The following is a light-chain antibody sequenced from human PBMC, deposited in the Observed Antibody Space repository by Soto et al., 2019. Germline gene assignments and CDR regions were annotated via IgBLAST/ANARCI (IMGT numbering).Light chain of an antibody. Sequence: EIVLTQSPATLSLSLGETATLSCRASQSVGSYLACYQQKPGQAPRLLIYDASTRDTGIPARFSGSGSGTDFTLTISTLEPEDFAVYYCQQRTNSPPVTFGGGTTVEIK. J-gene: IGKJ4*01. CDR3: QQRTNSPPVT. CDR1: QSVGSY. V-gene: IGKV3-11*01. CDR2: DAS.